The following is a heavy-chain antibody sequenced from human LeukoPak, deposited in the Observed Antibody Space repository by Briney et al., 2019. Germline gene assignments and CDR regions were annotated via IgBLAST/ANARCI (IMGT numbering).Heavy chain of an antibody. CDR1: GGSISSYY. V-gene: IGHV4-59*01. Sequence: SETLSLTCTVSGGSISSYYWSWIRQPPGKGLEWIGYIYYGGSTNYNPPLKSRVTISVDTSKNQFSLKLSSVTAADTAVYYCARVTRGYSYGYLGYYYYYYMDVWGKGTTVTVSS. J-gene: IGHJ6*03. D-gene: IGHD5-18*01. CDR2: IYYGGST. CDR3: ARVTRGYSYGYLGYYYYYYMDV.